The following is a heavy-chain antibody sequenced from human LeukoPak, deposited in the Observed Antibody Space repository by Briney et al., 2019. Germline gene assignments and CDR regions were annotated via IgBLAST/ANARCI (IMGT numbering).Heavy chain of an antibody. V-gene: IGHV5-51*01. CDR2: IYPGDSDT. D-gene: IGHD2-2*01. CDR3: ARRGLYATSPFDF. CDR1: GYTFTNYW. J-gene: IGHJ4*02. Sequence: GESLKISCKGSGYTFTNYWITWVRQMPGKGLEWMGIIYPGDSDTRYSPSFQGQVTISADKSISTAFLQWSSLKASDTAMYYCARRGLYATSPFDFWGQGTLVTVSS.